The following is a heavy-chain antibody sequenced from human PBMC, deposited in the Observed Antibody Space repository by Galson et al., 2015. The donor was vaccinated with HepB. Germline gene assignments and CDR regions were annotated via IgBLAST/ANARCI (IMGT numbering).Heavy chain of an antibody. J-gene: IGHJ3*02. CDR3: ALGDSSGYYSLNAFDI. D-gene: IGHD3-22*01. V-gene: IGHV3-30*03. CDR1: GFTFSSYG. Sequence: SLRLSCAASGFTFSSYGMHWVRQAPGKGLEWVAVISYDGSNKYYADSVKGRFTISRDNSKNTLYLQMNSLRAEDTAVYYCALGDSSGYYSLNAFDIWGQGTMVTVSS. CDR2: ISYDGSNK.